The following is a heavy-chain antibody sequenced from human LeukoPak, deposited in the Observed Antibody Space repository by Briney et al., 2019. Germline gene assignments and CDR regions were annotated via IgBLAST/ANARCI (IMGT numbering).Heavy chain of an antibody. V-gene: IGHV3-74*01. Sequence: GGSLRLSCAASGFTFSDYWMHWVRQAPGKGLVWVSRINSDGTSTSYADSVRGRFTISRDNAKNTLYLQMSSLRAEDTAVYYCARGTARFDYWGQGTLVTVSS. CDR2: INSDGTST. CDR1: GFTFSDYW. CDR3: ARGTARFDY. J-gene: IGHJ4*02.